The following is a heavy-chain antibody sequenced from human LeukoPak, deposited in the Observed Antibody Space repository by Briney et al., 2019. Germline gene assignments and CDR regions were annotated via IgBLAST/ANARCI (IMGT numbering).Heavy chain of an antibody. CDR3: ARYCSSTSCYTPLTLDY. CDR1: EFTFSTYA. J-gene: IGHJ4*02. D-gene: IGHD2-2*02. Sequence: GGPLSLSWAASEFTFSTYARSWGRKAPGKGLEWVSVITGSGGSTYYADSVKGRFTISRDNSKNTLYLQMNSLRVEDTAIYYCARYCSSTSCYTPLTLDYWGQGTLVTVSS. CDR2: ITGSGGST. V-gene: IGHV3-23*01.